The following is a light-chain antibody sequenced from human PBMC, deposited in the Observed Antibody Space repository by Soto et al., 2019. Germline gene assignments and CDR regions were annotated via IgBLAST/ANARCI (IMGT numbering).Light chain of an antibody. CDR3: MQPLQSWP. CDR2: LGS. Sequence: DIVVTQSPLSLPVTPGEPSSISCRSSQSLLHSNGYNYLDWYLQKPGQSPQLLIYLGSNRASGVPDRFSGSGSGTDFTLKISRVEAEDVGVYYCMQPLQSWPFGQVGKV. J-gene: IGKJ1*01. CDR1: QSLLHSNGYNY. V-gene: IGKV2-28*01.